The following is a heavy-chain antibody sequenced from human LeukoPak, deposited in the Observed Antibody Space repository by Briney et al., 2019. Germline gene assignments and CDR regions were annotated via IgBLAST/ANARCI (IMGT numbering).Heavy chain of an antibody. CDR3: ARTYYYDSADFRILYGMDV. CDR1: GYTFTSYA. Sequence: ASVKVSCKASGYTFTSYAMHWVRQAPGQRLEWIGWINAGNGNTIYSQKFQGRVTITRDTSATTAYMELSSLRSEDTAVYYCARTYYYDSADFRILYGMDVWGQGTTVTVSS. CDR2: INAGNGNT. V-gene: IGHV1-3*01. J-gene: IGHJ6*02. D-gene: IGHD3-22*01.